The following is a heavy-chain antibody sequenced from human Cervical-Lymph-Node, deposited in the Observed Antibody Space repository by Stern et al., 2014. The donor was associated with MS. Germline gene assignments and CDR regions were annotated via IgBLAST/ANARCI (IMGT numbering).Heavy chain of an antibody. CDR2: IWYDGSNP. J-gene: IGHJ4*02. V-gene: IGHV3-33*01. CDR1: GFSFSRYA. CDR3: ASAYSSSHYYFDY. Sequence: VQLVESGGGVVQPGRSLRLSWAASGFSFSRYAMHWVRQAPGKGLERVALIWYDGSNPYYADSVTGRFTISRDNFKNTLYLQMNSLRAEDTAVYYCASAYSSSHYYFDYWGQGTLVTVSS. D-gene: IGHD6-13*01.